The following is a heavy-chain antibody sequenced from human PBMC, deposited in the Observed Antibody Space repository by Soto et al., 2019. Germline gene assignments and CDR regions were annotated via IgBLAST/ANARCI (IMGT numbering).Heavy chain of an antibody. V-gene: IGHV3-66*01. J-gene: IGHJ4*02. CDR3: AREAIIVIAAPEYYFDY. CDR2: IYSGGYT. D-gene: IGHD3-22*01. Sequence: GGSLRLSCAASGFDVSNTDMSWVRQAPGKGLEWVSVIYSGGYTNYADSVKGRFIVSRDSPKNTLYLQMDSLRAEDTAVYYCAREAIIVIAAPEYYFDYRGQGTLVTGLL. CDR1: GFDVSNTD.